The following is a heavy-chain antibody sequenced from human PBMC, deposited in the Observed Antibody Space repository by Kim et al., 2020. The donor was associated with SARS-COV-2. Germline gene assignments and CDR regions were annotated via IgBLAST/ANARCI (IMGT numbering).Heavy chain of an antibody. CDR2: IGSSSTI. D-gene: IGHD4-17*01. Sequence: GGSLRLSCAASGFTFSIYSMNWVRQAPGKGLEWVSYIGSSSTIYYADSVKGRFTISRDNTKNSLYLQMNSLRAEDTAVYYCARVGADGDYTVDYWGQGTLVTVSS. J-gene: IGHJ4*02. CDR1: GFTFSIYS. CDR3: ARVGADGDYTVDY. V-gene: IGHV3-48*04.